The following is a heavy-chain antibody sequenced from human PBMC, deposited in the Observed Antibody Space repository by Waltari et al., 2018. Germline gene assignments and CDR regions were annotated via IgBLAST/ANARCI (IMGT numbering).Heavy chain of an antibody. Sequence: QVQLVQSGAEVKKPGASVKISCKTSEYTFTSSYIHWVRQAPGQGLEWMGIINPRGGSTIYAQKFQGRVTMTRDTSTSTVCMELSSLRSDDTAVYYCALDTGALWMDVWGQGTTVTVSS. CDR3: ALDTGALWMDV. D-gene: IGHD2-21*01. J-gene: IGHJ6*02. V-gene: IGHV1-46*01. CDR1: EYTFTSSY. CDR2: INPRGGST.